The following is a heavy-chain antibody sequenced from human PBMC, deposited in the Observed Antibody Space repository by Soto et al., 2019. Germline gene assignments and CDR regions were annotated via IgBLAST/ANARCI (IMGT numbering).Heavy chain of an antibody. CDR3: TRGSYGAYDY. CDR1: GFRFSDYS. D-gene: IGHD4-17*01. J-gene: IGHJ4*02. Sequence: GGSLRLSCAASGFRFSDYSMNWVRQVPGKGLEWVSSISSNSGYTLYTDSVKGRFTISRDNAKSSLYLQMSSLRDEDTAVYYCTRGSYGAYDYWGQGTLVTVSS. CDR2: ISSNSGYT. V-gene: IGHV3-21*06.